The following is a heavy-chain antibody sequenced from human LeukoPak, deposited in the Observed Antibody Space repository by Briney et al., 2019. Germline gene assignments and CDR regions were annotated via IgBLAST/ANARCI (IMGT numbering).Heavy chain of an antibody. J-gene: IGHJ4*02. D-gene: IGHD3-22*01. CDR1: GFTFSSYA. CDR2: ISGSGGST. V-gene: IGHV3-23*01. Sequence: PGGSLRLSCAASGFTFSSYAMSWVRQAPGKGLEWVSAISGSGGSTYYADSVKGRFTISRDNSKNTLYLQMNSLRAEDTAVHYCAKDSRGYYYDSSGGRYFDYWGQGTLVTVSS. CDR3: AKDSRGYYYDSSGGRYFDY.